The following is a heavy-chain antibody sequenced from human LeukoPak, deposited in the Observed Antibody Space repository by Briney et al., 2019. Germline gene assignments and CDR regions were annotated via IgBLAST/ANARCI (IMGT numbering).Heavy chain of an antibody. J-gene: IGHJ4*02. CDR2: IGGSGGSK. V-gene: IGHV3-23*01. D-gene: IGHD3-22*01. CDR3: ARGSGYLETFDY. Sequence: GGSLRLSCAASGFTFSTYAMSWVRQAPGKGLEWVSAIGGSGGSKYYADSVKGRFTISRDNSKNTLYLQMNSLRAEDTAVYYCARGSGYLETFDYWGQGTLVTVSS. CDR1: GFTFSTYA.